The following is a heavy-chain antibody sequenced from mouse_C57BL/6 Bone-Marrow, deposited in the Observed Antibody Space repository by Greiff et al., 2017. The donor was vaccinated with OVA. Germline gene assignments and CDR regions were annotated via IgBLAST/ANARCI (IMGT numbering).Heavy chain of an antibody. V-gene: IGHV1-78*01. CDR2: IYPRDGST. CDR3: AREGVITTVVAKGAWFAY. J-gene: IGHJ3*01. CDR1: GYTFTDHT. Sequence: VQLQESDAELVKPGASVKISCKVSGYTFTDHTIHWMKQRPEQGLEWIGYIYPRDGSTKYNEKFKGKATLTADKSSSTAYMQLNILTSEDSAVYFCAREGVITTVVAKGAWFAYWGQGTLVTVAA. D-gene: IGHD1-1*01.